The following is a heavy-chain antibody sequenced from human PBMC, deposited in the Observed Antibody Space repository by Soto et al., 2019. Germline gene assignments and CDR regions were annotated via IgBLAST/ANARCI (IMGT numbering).Heavy chain of an antibody. CDR1: GVSVNSGSFY. D-gene: IGHD1-1*01. J-gene: IGHJ4*02. CDR3: CRGGTVAQNCH. V-gene: IGHV4-61*01. Sequence: QVQLQESGPGLVKPSETLSLTCTVSGVSVNSGSFYWAWIRQPPGKGLEWIGFGSYSGTTNYKPSLKRRCPFSLDTARRQILLKVTFPTAADTAVDYCCRGGTVAQNCHLGQGTLGNVSS. CDR2: GSYSGTT.